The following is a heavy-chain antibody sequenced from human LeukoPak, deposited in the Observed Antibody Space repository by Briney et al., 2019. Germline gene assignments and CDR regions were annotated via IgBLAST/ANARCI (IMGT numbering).Heavy chain of an antibody. CDR3: ASSIEFEGY. CDR2: ISSSSSYI. V-gene: IGHV3-21*01. J-gene: IGHJ4*02. CDR1: GFTFSTNY. D-gene: IGHD2/OR15-2a*01. Sequence: GGSLRLSCAASGFTFSTNYMSWVRQAPGKGLEWVSSISSSSSYIYYADSVKGRFTISRDNAKNSLYLQMNSLRAEDTAVYYCASSIEFEGYWGQGTLVTVSS.